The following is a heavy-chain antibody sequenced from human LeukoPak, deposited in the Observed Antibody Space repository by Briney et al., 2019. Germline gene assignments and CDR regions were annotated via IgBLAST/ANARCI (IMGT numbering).Heavy chain of an antibody. CDR2: IYYSGST. CDR3: ARVGQQPAPWYYYYGMDV. J-gene: IGHJ6*04. D-gene: IGHD6-13*01. CDR1: GGSISSYY. Sequence: SETLSLTCTVSGGSISSYYWSWIRQPPGKGLEWIGYIYYSGSTNYNPSLKSRVTISVDTSKNQFSLKLSSVTAADTAVYYCARVGQQPAPWYYYYGMDVWGKGTTVTVSS. V-gene: IGHV4-59*01.